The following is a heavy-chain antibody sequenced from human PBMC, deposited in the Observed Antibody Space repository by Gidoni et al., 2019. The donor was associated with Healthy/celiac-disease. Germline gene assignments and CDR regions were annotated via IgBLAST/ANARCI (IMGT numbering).Heavy chain of an antibody. CDR1: GFSLSTSGVG. D-gene: IGHD1-26*01. V-gene: IGHV2-5*01. CDR3: ALTVPQWELDESSYFDY. CDR2: IYWNDDK. Sequence: QITLKESGPTLVKPTQTLTLTCTFSGFSLSTSGVGVGWIRQPPGKALEWLALIYWNDDKRYSPSLKSRLTITKDTSKNQVVLTMTNMDPVDTATYYCALTVPQWELDESSYFDYWGQGTLVTVSS. J-gene: IGHJ4*02.